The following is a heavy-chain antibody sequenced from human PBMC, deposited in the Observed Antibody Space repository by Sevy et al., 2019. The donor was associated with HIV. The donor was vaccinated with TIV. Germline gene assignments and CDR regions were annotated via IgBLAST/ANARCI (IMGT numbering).Heavy chain of an antibody. CDR1: GFTFSSYG. J-gene: IGHJ6*02. CDR2: IRYDGSNK. CDR3: AKKPVQAAPYYYYGMDV. V-gene: IGHV3-30*02. Sequence: GGSLRLSCAASGFTFSSYGMHWVRQAPGKGLEWVAFIRYDGSNKYYADSVKGRFTISRDNSKNTLYLQMNSLRAEDTAVYYWAKKPVQAAPYYYYGMDVWGQGTTVTVSS. D-gene: IGHD2-2*01.